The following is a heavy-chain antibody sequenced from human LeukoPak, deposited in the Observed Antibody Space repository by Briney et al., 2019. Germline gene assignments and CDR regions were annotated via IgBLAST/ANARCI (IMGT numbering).Heavy chain of an antibody. J-gene: IGHJ6*04. CDR3: ARGLGPRLDIETMDV. V-gene: IGHV1-8*01. CDR1: GYTFTSYD. CDR2: MNPNSGKT. Sequence: ASVKVSCKASGYTFTSYDINRVRQATRQGREWMGWMNPNSGKTGYAQKFQGRVTMTRNQSICKAYMGLSSLRSEDTAVYCCARGLGPRLDIETMDVWGKGRTVTVSS. D-gene: IGHD1-1*01.